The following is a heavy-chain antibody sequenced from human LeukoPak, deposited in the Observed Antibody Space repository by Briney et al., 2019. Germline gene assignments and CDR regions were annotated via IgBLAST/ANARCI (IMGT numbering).Heavy chain of an antibody. D-gene: IGHD3-9*01. Sequence: SPRPPCSASGFTFDDYAIHWVRQAPGKGLEWVSGISWNSGSIGYADSVKGRFTISRDNAKNSLYLQMNSLRAEDTAVYYCARGDYDILTGYPGGSRYWSQGTLVTVSS. J-gene: IGHJ4*02. CDR2: ISWNSGSI. CDR1: GFTFDDYA. CDR3: ARGDYDILTGYPGGSRY. V-gene: IGHV3-9*01.